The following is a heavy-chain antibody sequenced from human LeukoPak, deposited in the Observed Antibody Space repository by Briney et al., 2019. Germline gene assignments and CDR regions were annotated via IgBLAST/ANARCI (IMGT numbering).Heavy chain of an antibody. J-gene: IGHJ4*02. CDR3: ARDKGITGRADY. V-gene: IGHV3-21*01. D-gene: IGHD1-20*01. CDR2: ISSSSSYI. Sequence: PGASLRLSCAASGFTFSSYSMNWVRQAPGKGLEWVSSISSSSSYIYYADSVKGRFTISRDNAKNSLYLQMNSLRAEDTAVYYCARDKGITGRADYWGQGTLVTVSS. CDR1: GFTFSSYS.